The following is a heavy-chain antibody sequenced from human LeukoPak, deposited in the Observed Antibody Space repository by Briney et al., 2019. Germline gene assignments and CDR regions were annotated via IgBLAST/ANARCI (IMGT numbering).Heavy chain of an antibody. CDR1: GFSVSSYY. Sequence: GGSLRLSCAASGFSVSSYYMSWVRQAPGKGLEWVSAISGSGGSTYYADSVKGRLTISRDNSKNTLYLQMNSLRAEDTAVYYCAKEPTYYYDSSGFFDYWGQGTLVTVSS. V-gene: IGHV3-23*01. CDR2: ISGSGGST. D-gene: IGHD3-22*01. J-gene: IGHJ4*02. CDR3: AKEPTYYYDSSGFFDY.